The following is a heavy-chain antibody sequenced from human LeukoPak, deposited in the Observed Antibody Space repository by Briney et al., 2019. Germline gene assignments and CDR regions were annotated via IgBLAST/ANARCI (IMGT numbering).Heavy chain of an antibody. D-gene: IGHD1-14*01. V-gene: IGHV4-31*03. J-gene: IGHJ4*02. Sequence: SQTLSPTCTVSGGSISSGGFYWSWIRQHPGKGLEWIGYIYYSGRAYYNPSLKNRVTISVDTSKNQFTLNLSSVTAADTAVYYCAREGQPWGQGTLVTVSS. CDR2: IYYSGRA. CDR1: GGSISSGGFY. CDR3: AREGQP.